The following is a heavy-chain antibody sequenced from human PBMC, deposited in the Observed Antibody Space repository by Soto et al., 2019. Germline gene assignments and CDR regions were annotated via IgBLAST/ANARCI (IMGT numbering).Heavy chain of an antibody. J-gene: IGHJ2*01. Sequence: GASVKVSCKASGYTFTSYAMHWARQAPGQRLEWMGWINAGNGNTKYSQKLQGRVTMTTDTSTSTAYMELRSLRSDDTAVYYCARGGSLYWYFDLWGRGTLVTVSS. D-gene: IGHD1-26*01. CDR1: GYTFTSYA. CDR2: INAGNGNT. V-gene: IGHV1-3*01. CDR3: ARGGSLYWYFDL.